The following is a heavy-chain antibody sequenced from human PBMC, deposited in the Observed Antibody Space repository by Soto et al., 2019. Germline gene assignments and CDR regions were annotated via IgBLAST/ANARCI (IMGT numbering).Heavy chain of an antibody. Sequence: LTCAVYGGSFSGYYWSWIRQPPGKGLEWIGEINHSGSTNYNPSLKSRITISVDTSKNQFSLKLSSVTAADTAVYYCARYPDNYYDSSGLDYWGQGTLVTVSS. CDR3: ARYPDNYYDSSGLDY. CDR2: INHSGST. D-gene: IGHD3-22*01. CDR1: GGSFSGYY. V-gene: IGHV4-34*01. J-gene: IGHJ4*02.